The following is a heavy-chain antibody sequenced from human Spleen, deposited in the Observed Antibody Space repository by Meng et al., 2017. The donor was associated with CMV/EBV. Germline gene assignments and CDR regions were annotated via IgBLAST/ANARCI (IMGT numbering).Heavy chain of an antibody. D-gene: IGHD6-6*01. CDR2: INPNSGGT. CDR1: GYTFTGYY. J-gene: IGHJ4*02. Sequence: ASVKVSCKASGYTFTGYYMHWVRQAPGQGLEWMGWINPNSGGTNYAQKFQGRVTMTRDTSISTAYMELSRLRSDDTAVYYWATGRFIASSSPGGADYWGQGTLVTVSS. CDR3: ATGRFIASSSPGGADY. V-gene: IGHV1-2*02.